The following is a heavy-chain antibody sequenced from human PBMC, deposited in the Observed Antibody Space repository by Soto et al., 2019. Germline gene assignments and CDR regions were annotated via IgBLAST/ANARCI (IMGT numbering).Heavy chain of an antibody. CDR1: GYNFATHW. D-gene: IGHD5-12*01. CDR2: IFPGDAET. Sequence: LGESLKISCQGSGYNFATHWIGWVRHKAGKGLEWMGIIFPGDAETRYSPSFQGHIAISADKSISIAYLRWSSLKASDTGMYYCATPGGFGMDVWGQGTTVTGS. J-gene: IGHJ6*02. V-gene: IGHV5-51*01. CDR3: ATPGGFGMDV.